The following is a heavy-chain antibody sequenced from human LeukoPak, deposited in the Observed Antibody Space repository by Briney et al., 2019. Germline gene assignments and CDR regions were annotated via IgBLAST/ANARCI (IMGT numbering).Heavy chain of an antibody. CDR2: IYYSGST. CDR1: GGSISSGGYY. D-gene: IGHD3-22*01. J-gene: IGHJ4*02. V-gene: IGHV4-31*03. Sequence: SQTLSLTCTVSGGSISSGGYYWSWIRQHPGKGLEWIGYIYYSGSTYYNPSLKSRVTISVDTSKNQFSLKLSSVTAADTAAYYCARDSSGYSSLDYWGQGTLVTVSS. CDR3: ARDSSGYSSLDY.